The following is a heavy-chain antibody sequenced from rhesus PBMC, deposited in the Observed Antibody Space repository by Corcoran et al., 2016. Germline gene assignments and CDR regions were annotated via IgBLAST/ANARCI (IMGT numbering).Heavy chain of an antibody. CDR2: ISSGGST. D-gene: IGHD3-16*01. CDR1: GFTFSSYA. Sequence: EVQLVESGGGLAKPGGSLRLSCAASGFTFSSYAMHWVRQAPGKGLEWVSAISSGGSTYYADSVKCRFTISRDNSKNTLSLQMNSLRAEDTAVYYCAKGSIVVVYGLDSWGQGVVVTVSS. V-gene: IGHV3-103*01. J-gene: IGHJ6*01. CDR3: AKGSIVVVYGLDS.